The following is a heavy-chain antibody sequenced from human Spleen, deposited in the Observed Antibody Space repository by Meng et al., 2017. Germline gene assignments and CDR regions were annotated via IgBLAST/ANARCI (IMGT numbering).Heavy chain of an antibody. D-gene: IGHD2-15*01. Sequence: ASVKVSCKPSGYKFPDYDIHWVRRAPGQGLEWMGRINPNSGGTNYAQKFQGRVTMTRDTSISTAYMELSRLRSDDTAVYYCARDLPSGNCSGGRCLRNWFDPWGQGTLVTVSS. V-gene: IGHV1-2*06. CDR3: ARDLPSGNCSGGRCLRNWFDP. CDR1: GYKFPDYD. J-gene: IGHJ5*02. CDR2: INPNSGGT.